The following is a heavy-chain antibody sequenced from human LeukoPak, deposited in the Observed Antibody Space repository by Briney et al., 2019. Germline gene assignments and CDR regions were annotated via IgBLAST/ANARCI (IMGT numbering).Heavy chain of an antibody. J-gene: IGHJ4*02. CDR3: TRDVIRRTNLGY. V-gene: IGHV3-66*02. Sequence: GGSLRLSCAASGFSVSRNYMTWVRQAPGKGLEWVSVIYSGGRTDYADSVKGRFTISRDSSKNTLYLQMNSLRAEDTAVYYCTRDVIRRTNLGYWGQGTLVTVSS. CDR2: IYSGGRT. CDR1: GFSVSRNY. D-gene: IGHD1/OR15-1a*01.